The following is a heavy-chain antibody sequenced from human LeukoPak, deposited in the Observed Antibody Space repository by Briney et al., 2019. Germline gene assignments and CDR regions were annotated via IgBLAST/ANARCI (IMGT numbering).Heavy chain of an antibody. V-gene: IGHV3-13*01. Sequence: GGSLRLSCAASEFFFRVHDIDWVRQRTTRGLEWVSITRSTGDTCYPGSVKGRFTISRDNSKNTLYLQMNSLRAEDTAVYYCAKDAVRELPVSYFDYWGQGTLVTVSS. D-gene: IGHD1-26*01. CDR3: AKDAVRELPVSYFDY. CDR1: EFFFRVHD. CDR2: TRSTGDT. J-gene: IGHJ4*02.